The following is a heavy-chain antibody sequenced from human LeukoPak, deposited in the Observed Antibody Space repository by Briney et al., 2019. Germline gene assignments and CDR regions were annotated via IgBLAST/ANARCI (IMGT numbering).Heavy chain of an antibody. CDR3: ASSNCGGDCYYHYYYGMDV. D-gene: IGHD2-21*02. J-gene: IGHJ6*02. CDR2: IYYSGSA. CDR1: GGSISSSRYY. Sequence: PSETLSLTCTVSGGSISSSRYYWGWIRQPPGKGLEWIGSIYYSGSAYYNPSLNSRVTISVDTSKNQCSLRLRSVAAADTAVYYCASSNCGGDCYYHYYYGMDVWGQGTTVTVSS. V-gene: IGHV4-39*01.